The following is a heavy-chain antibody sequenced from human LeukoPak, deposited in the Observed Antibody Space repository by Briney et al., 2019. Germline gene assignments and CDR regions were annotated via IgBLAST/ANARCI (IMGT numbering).Heavy chain of an antibody. J-gene: IGHJ3*02. CDR3: ARDLGAWEFAFDI. V-gene: IGHV3-30-3*01. Sequence: GGSLRLSCAASGFTFNRYAIRWVRQSPGKGLEWVALISHDGNNKYYADSVKGRFTFSRDNSKNTLYLQMNSLRAEDTAVYYCARDLGAWEFAFDIWGQGTMVTVSS. CDR2: ISHDGNNK. CDR1: GFTFNRYA. D-gene: IGHD1-26*01.